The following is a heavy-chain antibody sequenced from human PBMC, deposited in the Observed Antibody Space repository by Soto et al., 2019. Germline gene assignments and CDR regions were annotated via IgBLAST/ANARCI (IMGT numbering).Heavy chain of an antibody. D-gene: IGHD1-26*01. CDR2: IWYDGSNK. J-gene: IGHJ4*02. V-gene: IGHV3-33*01. Sequence: SVGCLPRSWVADGFTFSSFGKHWVRPAPGKGLEWVEGIWYDGSNKYYADSVKGRFAISRDNSNNTLYLQMNSLRAEDTAVYYWARDKYSVCYGIDDWGQGTLVTFSS. CDR3: ARDKYSVCYGIDD. CDR1: GFTFSSFG.